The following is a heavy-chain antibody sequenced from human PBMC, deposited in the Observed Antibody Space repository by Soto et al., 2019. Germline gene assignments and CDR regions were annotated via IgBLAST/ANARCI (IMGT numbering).Heavy chain of an antibody. CDR1: VFSLTNGRMG. D-gene: IGHD4-17*01. V-gene: IGHV2-26*01. CDR2: FFSDAER. Sequence: SGPTRVNPTDNLTLTCSVSVFSLTNGRMGVSWIRQPPGKALEWLAHFFSDAERSYSTSMQSRLNMYKDSSGSQVVLTMTNMAPADTATYYCARMDGDYNYYGLDVWGHGIAVTVSS. CDR3: ARMDGDYNYYGLDV. J-gene: IGHJ6*02.